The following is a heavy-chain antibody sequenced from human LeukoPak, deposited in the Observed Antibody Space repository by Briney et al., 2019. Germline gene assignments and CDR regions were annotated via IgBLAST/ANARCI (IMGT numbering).Heavy chain of an antibody. Sequence: SETLSLTCTVSGGSISSDSYYWSWIRQPAGKGLEWIGRIYTSGSTNSNPSLKSRVTISVDTSKNQFPLNLSSVTAADTAVYYCAVGVTNGFNYWGQGTLVTVSS. V-gene: IGHV4-61*02. D-gene: IGHD1-26*01. CDR3: AVGVTNGFNY. J-gene: IGHJ4*02. CDR1: GGSISSDSYY. CDR2: IYTSGST.